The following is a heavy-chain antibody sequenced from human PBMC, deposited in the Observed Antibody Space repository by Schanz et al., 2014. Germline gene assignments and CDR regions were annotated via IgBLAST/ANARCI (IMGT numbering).Heavy chain of an antibody. CDR1: GFTFSTTW. V-gene: IGHV3-7*01. CDR2: IKQDGSEQ. J-gene: IGHJ4*02. CDR3: ARLGNWNDGLAY. D-gene: IGHD1-1*01. Sequence: EVQLVVSGGGLIKPGGSLRLSCLASGFTFSTTWMNWVRQPPGKGLEWVANIKQDGSEQYYVESLKGRFTVSRDNAKSSLYLQINSLRAEDTAVYYCARLGNWNDGLAYWGQGTLVTVSS.